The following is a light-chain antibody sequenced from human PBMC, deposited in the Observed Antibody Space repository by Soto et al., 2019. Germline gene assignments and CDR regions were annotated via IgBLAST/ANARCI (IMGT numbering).Light chain of an antibody. J-gene: IGKJ5*01. Sequence: EIVMPQSPATLSVSPGERATLSCRASQSVSSKLAGYQHKPGQAPRLLIYDTSTRAAGIPARFTGTGSGTDFTLTISSLQSEDFAVYYCQQYNIWRSITFGQGTRLEIK. CDR1: QSVSSK. CDR2: DTS. V-gene: IGKV3-15*01. CDR3: QQYNIWRSIT.